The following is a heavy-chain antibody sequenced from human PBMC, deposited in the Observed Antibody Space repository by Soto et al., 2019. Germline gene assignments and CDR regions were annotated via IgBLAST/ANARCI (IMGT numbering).Heavy chain of an antibody. CDR2: IYYTGST. D-gene: IGHD2-2*01. CDR3: ARYQKGPFDH. CDR1: GGSISSGDYY. V-gene: IGHV4-30-4*01. J-gene: IGHJ4*02. Sequence: SETLSLTCTVSGGSISSGDYYWSWIRQPPGKGLEWIGYIYYTGSTYYNPSLKSRLTISIDRSKNHFSLNLTSATAADTAVYFCARYQKGPFDHWGQGTLVTAPQ.